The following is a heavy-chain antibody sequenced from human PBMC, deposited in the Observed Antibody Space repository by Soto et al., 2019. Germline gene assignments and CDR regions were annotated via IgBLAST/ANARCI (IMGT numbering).Heavy chain of an antibody. CDR2: ISSKSGGT. CDR3: ARSPGYISDWYDLDL. V-gene: IGHV1-2*02. D-gene: IGHD6-19*01. J-gene: IGHJ5*02. Sequence: ASVKVSCKASGYTFIDYYMHWVRQAPGQGFEWMGRISSKSGGTNYAQKFQGRVTMTWDTSLNTAYMQLSSLMSEDTAVYYCARSPGYISDWYDLDLWCQGTQVTV. CDR1: GYTFIDYY.